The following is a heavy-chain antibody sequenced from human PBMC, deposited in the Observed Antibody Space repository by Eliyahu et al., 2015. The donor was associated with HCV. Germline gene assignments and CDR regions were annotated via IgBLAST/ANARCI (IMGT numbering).Heavy chain of an antibody. Sequence: EVQLVESGGGLVQPGRSLXLSCAASGFTFDDYAMHWVRQAPGKGLXWVSGISWNSGSIGYADSVKGRFTXSRDNAKNSLYLQMNSLRAEDTALYYCAKTIEYNWNDDGGSAFDYWGQGTLVTVSS. CDR2: ISWNSGSI. CDR3: AKTIEYNWNDDGGSAFDY. V-gene: IGHV3-9*01. D-gene: IGHD1-1*01. J-gene: IGHJ4*02. CDR1: GFTFDDYA.